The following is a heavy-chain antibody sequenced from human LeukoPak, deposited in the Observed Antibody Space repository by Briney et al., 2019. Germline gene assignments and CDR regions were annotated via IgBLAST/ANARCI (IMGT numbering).Heavy chain of an antibody. CDR1: GGSISSSSYY. CDR3: ARGLRYSSSWSPYYYYYYYMDV. CDR2: IYYSGST. J-gene: IGHJ6*03. D-gene: IGHD6-13*01. V-gene: IGHV4-39*07. Sequence: SETLSLTCNVSGGSISSSSYYWGWIRQPPGKGLEWIGSIYYSGSTYYNPSLKSRVTISVDTSKNQFSLKLSSVTAADTAVYYCARGLRYSSSWSPYYYYYYYMDVWGKGTTVTVSS.